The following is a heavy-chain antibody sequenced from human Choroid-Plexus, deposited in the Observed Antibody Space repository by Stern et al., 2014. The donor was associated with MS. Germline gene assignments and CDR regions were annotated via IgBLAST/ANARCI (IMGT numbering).Heavy chain of an antibody. D-gene: IGHD2/OR15-2a*01. J-gene: IGHJ5*02. CDR3: AKDRQYLTYFFDH. CDR2: VSYDGSNK. CDR1: GFTFGSCA. Sequence: QVQLVQSGGGVVQPGRPLRPSCVASGFTFGSCAMHWVRQAPGKGLEWVAGVSYDGSNKYYADSVKGRFTISRDNSQNTLYMQMSSLRPEDTAVYYCAKDRQYLTYFFDHWGQGSLVTVSS. V-gene: IGHV3-30*18.